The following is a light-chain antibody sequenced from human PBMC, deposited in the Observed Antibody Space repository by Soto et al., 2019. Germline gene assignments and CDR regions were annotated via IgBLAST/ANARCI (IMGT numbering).Light chain of an antibody. CDR2: GAS. CDR3: QQCRNWPYT. CDR1: RFVSSD. J-gene: IGKJ2*01. Sequence: VMTQSPGTLSVSPGERATLSCRASRFVSSDLAWYQQKPGQAPRLLIFGASTRTTGVPARFSGSGTGTDFTLTISSLQSEDFAVYYCQQCRNWPYTFGQGTRLEIK. V-gene: IGKV3-15*01.